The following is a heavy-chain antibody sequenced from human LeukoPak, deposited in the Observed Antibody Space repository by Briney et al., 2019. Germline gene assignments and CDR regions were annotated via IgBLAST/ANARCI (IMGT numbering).Heavy chain of an antibody. CDR2: IRSNSDGGTI. V-gene: IGHV3-15*07. J-gene: IGHJ5*02. Sequence: GGSLRLSCATSGFTFSNAWMNWVRQAPGKGLEWVGRIRSNSDGGTIDYAAPVKGRYTLSRDDSKTTLYLQMNSLQTEDTAVYYCATDFYDSTWGQGTLVTVSS. CDR3: ATDFYDST. CDR1: GFTFSNAW. D-gene: IGHD3-22*01.